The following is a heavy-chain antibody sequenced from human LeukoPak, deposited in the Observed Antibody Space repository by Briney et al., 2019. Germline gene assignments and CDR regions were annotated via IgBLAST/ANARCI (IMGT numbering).Heavy chain of an antibody. Sequence: ASVKVSCKASGYTFTGYYMHWVRQAPGQGLEWMGWINPNSGGTNYAQKFQGRVTMTRDTSISTAYMELSRLRSDDTAVYYCARALTPSHGGSGYYYGGNDAFDIWGQGTMVTVSS. CDR1: GYTFTGYY. V-gene: IGHV1-2*02. D-gene: IGHD3-22*01. CDR3: ARALTPSHGGSGYYYGGNDAFDI. CDR2: INPNSGGT. J-gene: IGHJ3*02.